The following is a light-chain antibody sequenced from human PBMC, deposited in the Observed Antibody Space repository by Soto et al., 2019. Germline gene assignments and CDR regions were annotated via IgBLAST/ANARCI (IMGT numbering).Light chain of an antibody. CDR2: DNT. CDR3: GAWDSSLSAVI. CDR1: SSNIENNY. V-gene: IGLV1-51*01. J-gene: IGLJ2*01. Sequence: QSVLTQPPSVSAAPGQMLTISCSGSSSNIENNYVSWYRQLPGTAPKLLIYDNTKRPSGIPDRFSGSKSGTSATLGITGLQTVDEADYYCGAWDSSLSAVIFGGGTKLTVL.